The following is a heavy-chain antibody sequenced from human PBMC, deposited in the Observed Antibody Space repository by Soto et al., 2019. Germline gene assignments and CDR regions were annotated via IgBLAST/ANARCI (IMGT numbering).Heavy chain of an antibody. CDR2: IFPGDSDT. CDR3: ARQRYCSGTTCPNYYYYAMDV. V-gene: IGHV5-51*01. D-gene: IGHD2-2*01. J-gene: IGHJ6*02. CDR1: GYSFTSSW. Sequence: PGESLKISCKGSGYSFTSSWIGWVRQMPGKGLEWMGIIFPGDSDTRYSPSFQGQVTISADKSISTAYLQWSSLKASDTAMYYCARQRYCSGTTCPNYYYYAMDVWGQGTTVTVSS.